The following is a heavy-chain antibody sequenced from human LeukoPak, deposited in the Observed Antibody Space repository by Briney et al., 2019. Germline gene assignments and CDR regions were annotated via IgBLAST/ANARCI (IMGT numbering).Heavy chain of an antibody. CDR3: ARNGYTSGWYRN. D-gene: IGHD6-19*01. CDR1: GFTFSSYA. V-gene: IGHV3-23*05. CDR2: IYSGGST. Sequence: GGSLRLSCAASGFTFSSYAMSWVRQAPGKGLEWVSTIYSGGSTYYADSVKGRFTISRDNSKNTLYLQMNGLRGEDTAVYYCARNGYTSGWYRNWGQGTLVTVSS. J-gene: IGHJ4*02.